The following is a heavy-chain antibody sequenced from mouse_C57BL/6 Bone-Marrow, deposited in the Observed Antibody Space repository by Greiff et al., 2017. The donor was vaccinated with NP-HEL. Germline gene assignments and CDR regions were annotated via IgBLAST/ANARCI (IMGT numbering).Heavy chain of an antibody. Sequence: DVKLVESEGGLVQPGSSMKLSCTASGFTFSDYYMAWVRQVPEKGLEWVANINYDGSSTYYLDSLKSRFIISRDNAKNILYLQMSSLKSEDTATYYCARGPIYYDYDGDYAMDYWGQGTSVTVSS. CDR1: GFTFSDYY. J-gene: IGHJ4*01. V-gene: IGHV5-16*01. CDR2: INYDGSST. CDR3: ARGPIYYDYDGDYAMDY. D-gene: IGHD2-4*01.